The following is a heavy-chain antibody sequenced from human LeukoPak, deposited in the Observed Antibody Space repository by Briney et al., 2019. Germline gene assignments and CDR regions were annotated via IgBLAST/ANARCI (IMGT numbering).Heavy chain of an antibody. CDR3: ARGNIVVVPAAKQEGMDV. V-gene: IGHV1-2*02. CDR2: INPNSGGT. CDR1: GYTFTGYY. D-gene: IGHD2-2*01. J-gene: IGHJ6*02. Sequence: GASVKVSCTASGYTFTGYYMHWVRQAPGQGLEWMGWINPNSGGTNYAQKFQGRVTMTRDTSISTAYMELSRLRSDDTAVYYCARGNIVVVPAAKQEGMDVWGQGTTVTVSS.